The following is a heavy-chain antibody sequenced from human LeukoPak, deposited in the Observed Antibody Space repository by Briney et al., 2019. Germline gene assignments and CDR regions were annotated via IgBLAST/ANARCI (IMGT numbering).Heavy chain of an antibody. V-gene: IGHV4-39*07. D-gene: IGHD3-10*01. J-gene: IGHJ4*02. CDR2: IYYSGST. CDR1: GGSISSSSYY. Sequence: PSETLSLTCTVSGGSISSSSYYWGWIRQPPGKGLEWIGSIYYSGSTYYNPSLKSRVTISVDTSKNQFSLKLSSVTAADTAVYYCARVVSSGPFGELLLWGDYFDYWGQGTLVTVSS. CDR3: ARVVSSGPFGELLLWGDYFDY.